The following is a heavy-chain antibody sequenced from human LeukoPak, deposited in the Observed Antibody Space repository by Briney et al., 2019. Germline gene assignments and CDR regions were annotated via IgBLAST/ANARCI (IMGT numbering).Heavy chain of an antibody. CDR2: IKQDGSEK. J-gene: IGHJ3*02. CDR1: GFTFSSYW. CDR3: ASVITMVRGVIDI. V-gene: IGHV3-7*03. D-gene: IGHD3-10*01. Sequence: GGSLRLSCAASGFTFSSYWMSWVRQAPGKGLEWVANIKQDGSEKYYVDSVKGRFTISRDNAKNSLYLQMNSLRAEDTAVYYCASVITMVRGVIDIWGQGPMVTVSS.